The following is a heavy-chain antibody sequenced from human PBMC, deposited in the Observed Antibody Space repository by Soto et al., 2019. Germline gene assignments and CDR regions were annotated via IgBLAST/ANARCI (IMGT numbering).Heavy chain of an antibody. V-gene: IGHV4-31*02. CDR3: AGAAYYYYDSAYYVDS. D-gene: IGHD3-22*01. J-gene: IGHJ4*02. CDR2: VYYSGRI. Sequence: QVQLQESGPRLVKPSQTLSLTCSVSGGSINRGGFYWRWIRQVPGKGLEWIGDVYYSGRIYYSPSLKRRLTISADTPRNQLSLNLTSVTAADTAVYYCAGAAYYYYDSAYYVDSWGQGILVTVSS. CDR1: GGSINRGGFY.